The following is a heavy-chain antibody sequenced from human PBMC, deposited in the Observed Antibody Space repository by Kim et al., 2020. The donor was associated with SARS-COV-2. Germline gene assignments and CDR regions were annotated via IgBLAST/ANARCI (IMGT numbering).Heavy chain of an antibody. D-gene: IGHD3-10*01. V-gene: IGHV3-7*03. CDR2: IKQIGREE. Sequence: GGSLRLSCTTSGFTLSSFWMSWVRQAPGKGLEWVASIKQIGREEYYVDSVRGRFTVSRDNAKNSLYLQMDFLRPDDTAVYYCARGGSLSHNCFDPWGQGTLVTVSS. J-gene: IGHJ5*02. CDR3: ARGGSLSHNCFDP. CDR1: GFTLSSFW.